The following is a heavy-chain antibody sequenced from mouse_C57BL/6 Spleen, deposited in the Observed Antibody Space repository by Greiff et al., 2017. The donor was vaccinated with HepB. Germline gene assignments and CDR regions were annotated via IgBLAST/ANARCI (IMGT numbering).Heavy chain of an antibody. CDR3: ARHEGGPRDYYYAMDY. CDR1: GYTFTEYT. D-gene: IGHD3-1*01. J-gene: IGHJ4*01. Sequence: VKLVESGAELVKPGASVKLSCKASGYTFTEYTIHWVKQRSGQGLEWIGWFYPGSGSIKYNEKFKDKATLTADKSSSTVYMELSRLTSEDSAVYFCARHEGGPRDYYYAMDYWGQGTSVTVSS. V-gene: IGHV1-62-2*01. CDR2: FYPGSGSI.